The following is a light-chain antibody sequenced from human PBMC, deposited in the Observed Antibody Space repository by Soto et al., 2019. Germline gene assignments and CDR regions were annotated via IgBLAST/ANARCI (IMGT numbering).Light chain of an antibody. Sequence: QSVLTQPASVSGSPGQSITLSCTGTSADVGGYNFVSWYQHRPGKAPKLMIYDVSNRPSGVSNRFSGSKSGSTASLTISGLQAEDEAEYYCSSYTSSRTHVVFGGGTQLTVL. V-gene: IGLV2-14*03. CDR2: DVS. CDR3: SSYTSSRTHVV. J-gene: IGLJ2*01. CDR1: SADVGGYNF.